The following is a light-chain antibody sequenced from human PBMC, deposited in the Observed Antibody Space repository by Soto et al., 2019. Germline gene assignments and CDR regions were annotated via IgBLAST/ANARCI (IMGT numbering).Light chain of an antibody. CDR1: QGLTF. Sequence: DIQMTQSPSSVSASVGDTVTITCRASQGLTFLAWYQQKPGKAPRLLIYEATNLQSGVPPRFSGSGSGTDFTLTISSLQPEDFATYFCQQSNSFPITCGQGTRLEIK. V-gene: IGKV1-12*01. CDR2: EAT. J-gene: IGKJ5*01. CDR3: QQSNSFPIT.